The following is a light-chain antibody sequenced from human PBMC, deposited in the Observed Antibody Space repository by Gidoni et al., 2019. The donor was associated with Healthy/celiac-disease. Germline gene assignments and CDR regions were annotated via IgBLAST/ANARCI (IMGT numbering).Light chain of an antibody. CDR3: QQYNNWPPWT. CDR2: GAA. CDR1: QSVSSN. J-gene: IGKJ1*01. V-gene: IGKV3-15*01. Sequence: IVLTQSPATLSVSPGERATLSCRASQSVSSNLAWYQQKPGQAPRRLIYGAATRATGIPARFSGSGSGTEFTLTISSRQSEDFAVYYCQQYNNWPPWTFGQGTKVEIK.